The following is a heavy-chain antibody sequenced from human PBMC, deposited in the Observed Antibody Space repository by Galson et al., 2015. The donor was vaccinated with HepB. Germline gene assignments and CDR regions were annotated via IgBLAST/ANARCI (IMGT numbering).Heavy chain of an antibody. Sequence: SLRLSCAASGFTFSSYAMSWVRQAPGMGLEWVSAVSGSGGGTYYADSVKGRFTISRDNSKNTVYLQMNSLRAEDTAVYYCAKEGYSGSYYDYWGQGTLVTVSS. CDR3: AKEGYSGSYYDY. D-gene: IGHD1-26*01. CDR2: VSGSGGGT. V-gene: IGHV3-23*01. CDR1: GFTFSSYA. J-gene: IGHJ4*02.